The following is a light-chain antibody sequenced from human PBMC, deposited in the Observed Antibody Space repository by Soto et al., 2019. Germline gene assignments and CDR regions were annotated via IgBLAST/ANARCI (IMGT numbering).Light chain of an antibody. V-gene: IGKV3-20*01. CDR3: QQSLNPKT. CDR1: QTVRNNY. J-gene: IGKJ1*01. CDR2: GAS. Sequence: ECVLTQSPGTLSLSIGERATLSCRASQTVRNNYLAWYQQKPGQAPRLLIYGASTRATGIPDRFSGSGSGTDFTLTIDRLEPEDSAVYYCQQSLNPKTFGQGTKVDIK.